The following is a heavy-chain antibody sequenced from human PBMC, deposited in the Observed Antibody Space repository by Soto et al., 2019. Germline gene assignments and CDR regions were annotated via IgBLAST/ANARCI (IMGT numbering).Heavy chain of an antibody. D-gene: IGHD2-2*01. CDR3: ARGVVVPAATGKTWFDP. CDR1: GYTFTSSG. Sequence: ASVKVSCKASGYTFTSSGISWVRQAPGQGLEWMGWISVYNGNTNYAQNVQGRVSMTTDTSTSTVYMELRNLRSDDTAVYYCARGVVVPAATGKTWFDPWGQGTLVTVSS. V-gene: IGHV1-18*01. CDR2: ISVYNGNT. J-gene: IGHJ5*02.